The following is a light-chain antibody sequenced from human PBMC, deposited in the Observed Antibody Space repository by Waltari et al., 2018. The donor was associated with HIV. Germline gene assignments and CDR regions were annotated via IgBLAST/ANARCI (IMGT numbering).Light chain of an antibody. J-gene: IGLJ1*01. CDR2: EVS. Sequence: QSALTQPASVSGSPGQSITISCAGTNFDVGAYEYVSWFQQHPGKAPKRLISEVSARPPGVSERFSGSKSGNTASLTISGLQAEDEADYYCTSYTVTNTYVFGTGTKVAVL. CDR3: TSYTVTNTYV. V-gene: IGLV2-14*01. CDR1: NFDVGAYEY.